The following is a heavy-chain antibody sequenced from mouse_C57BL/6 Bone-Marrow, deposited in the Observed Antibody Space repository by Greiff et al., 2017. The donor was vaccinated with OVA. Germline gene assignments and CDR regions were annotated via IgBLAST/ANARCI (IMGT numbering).Heavy chain of an antibody. CDR2: IDPSDSYT. CDR1: GYTFTSYW. V-gene: IGHV1-50*01. D-gene: IGHD1-1*01. CDR3: ARPHYYGSSFYYAMDY. J-gene: IGHJ4*01. Sequence: QVQLQQPGAELVKPGASVKLSCKASGYTFTSYWMQWVKQRPGQGLEWIGEIDPSDSYTNYTQKFKGKATLTVDTSSSTAYMQLSSLTSEDAAVYYCARPHYYGSSFYYAMDYWGQGTSVTVSS.